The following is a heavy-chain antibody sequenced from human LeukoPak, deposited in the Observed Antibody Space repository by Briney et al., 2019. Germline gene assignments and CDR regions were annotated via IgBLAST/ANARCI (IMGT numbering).Heavy chain of an antibody. CDR1: GGTFSSYA. CDR2: IIPIFGTA. CDR3: AREATMVRGVIPYYFDY. J-gene: IGHJ4*02. V-gene: IGHV1-69*06. Sequence: ASVKVSCKASGGTFSSYAISWVRQAPGQGLEWMRGIIPIFGTANYAQKFQGRVTITADKSTSTAYMELSSLRSEDTAVYYCAREATMVRGVIPYYFDYWGQGTLVTVSS. D-gene: IGHD3-10*01.